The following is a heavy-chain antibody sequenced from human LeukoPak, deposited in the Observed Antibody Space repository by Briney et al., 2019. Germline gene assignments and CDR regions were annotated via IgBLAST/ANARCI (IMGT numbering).Heavy chain of an antibody. D-gene: IGHD1-26*01. V-gene: IGHV3-74*01. J-gene: IGHJ4*02. Sequence: GGSLRLSCVASRFALSKYWTHWGRQAPEKGLVWVSRINTDGSDTTYADSVKGRFTISRDNAKNTLYLQMSRLRVEDTAVYYCTTEPPGWESPPDYWGQGTLVTVSS. CDR2: INTDGSDT. CDR1: RFALSKYW. CDR3: TTEPPGWESPPDY.